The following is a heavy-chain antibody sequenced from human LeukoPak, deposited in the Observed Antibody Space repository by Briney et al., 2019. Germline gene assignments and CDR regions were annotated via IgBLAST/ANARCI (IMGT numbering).Heavy chain of an antibody. CDR1: GDSFSGYY. Sequence: PSETLSLTCAVYGDSFSGYYWSWIRQAPGKGLEWIAEINHRGTTHYNPSLMSRVNISADTSRNQFSLNLDSVTAADTAVYYCARDLIDDFWSGYGAFDIWGQGTMVTVSS. D-gene: IGHD3-3*01. J-gene: IGHJ3*02. CDR2: INHRGTT. V-gene: IGHV4-34*01. CDR3: ARDLIDDFWSGYGAFDI.